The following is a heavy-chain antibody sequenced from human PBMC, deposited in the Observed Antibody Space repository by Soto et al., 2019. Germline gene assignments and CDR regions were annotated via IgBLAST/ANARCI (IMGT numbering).Heavy chain of an antibody. CDR1: GYSFTSYW. V-gene: IGHV5-51*01. CDR3: ERYSSTRFYYYYGMDV. CDR2: IYPGDSDT. Sequence: PGESLKISCKGSGYSFTSYWIGWVRQMPGKGLEWMGIIYPGDSDTRYSPSFQGQVTISADKSISTAYLQWSSLKASETAMYYCERYSSTRFYYYYGMDVWGQGTTVTVSS. J-gene: IGHJ6*02. D-gene: IGHD2-2*01.